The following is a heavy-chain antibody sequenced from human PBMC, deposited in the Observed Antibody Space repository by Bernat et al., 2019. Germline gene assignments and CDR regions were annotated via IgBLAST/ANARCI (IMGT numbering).Heavy chain of an antibody. CDR3: ARDFLLDPH. Sequence: EVQLVESGGGLVQPGGSLRLSCAASGFIFSNSNMNLVRQGPGKGLEWVSYISSSGYTIYYSDSVKGRFTISRDNAKNSLYLQMNSLTDEDTAVYYCARDFLLDPHWGQGTLVTVSS. CDR2: ISSSGYTI. D-gene: IGHD3-3*01. J-gene: IGHJ4*02. CDR1: GFIFSNSN. V-gene: IGHV3-48*02.